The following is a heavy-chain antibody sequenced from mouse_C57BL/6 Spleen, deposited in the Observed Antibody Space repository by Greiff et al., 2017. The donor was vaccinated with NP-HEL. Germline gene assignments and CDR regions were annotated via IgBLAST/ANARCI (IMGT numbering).Heavy chain of an antibody. J-gene: IGHJ2*01. CDR1: GFTFSSYG. CDR3: ASLVATGFDY. D-gene: IGHD1-1*01. Sequence: EVQGVESGGDLVKPGGSLKLSCAASGFTFSSYGMSWVRQTPDKRLEWVATISSGGSYTYYPDSVKGRFTISRDNAKNTLYLQMSSLKSEDTAMYYCASLVATGFDYWGQGTTLTVSS. CDR2: ISSGGSYT. V-gene: IGHV5-6*01.